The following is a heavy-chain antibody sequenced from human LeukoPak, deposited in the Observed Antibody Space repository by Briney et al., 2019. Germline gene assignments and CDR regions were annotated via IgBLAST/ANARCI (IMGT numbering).Heavy chain of an antibody. V-gene: IGHV1-46*01. D-gene: IGHD2-2*01. CDR3: ARYCSSTSCPYKSLYYFDY. CDR1: GYTFTSYY. CDR2: INPSGGST. Sequence: ASVKVSCKASGYTFTSYYMHWVRQAPGQGLEWMGIINPSGGSTSYAQKFQGRVTMTRDMSTSTVYMELSSLRSEDTAVYYCARYCSSTSCPYKSLYYFDYWGQGTLVTVSS. J-gene: IGHJ4*02.